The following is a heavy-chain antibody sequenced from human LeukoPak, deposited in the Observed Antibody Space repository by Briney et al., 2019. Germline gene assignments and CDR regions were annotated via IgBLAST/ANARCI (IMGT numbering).Heavy chain of an antibody. CDR3: ARGGGDHAFDI. D-gene: IGHD3-16*01. V-gene: IGHV3-74*01. CDR1: GFTFSSYW. Sequence: GGSLRLSCAASGFTFSSYWMHWVRQAPGKGLVWVSRINSDGSNAIYGDSVKGRFTISRDNAKNTLYLQLSRLRAEDTAVYYCARGGGDHAFDIWGQGTKVTVSS. J-gene: IGHJ3*02. CDR2: INSDGSNA.